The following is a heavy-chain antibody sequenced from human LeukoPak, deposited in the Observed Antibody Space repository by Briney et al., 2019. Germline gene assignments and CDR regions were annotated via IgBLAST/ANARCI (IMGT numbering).Heavy chain of an antibody. Sequence: SETLSLTCTVSGGSISSYCWSWIRQPPGKGLEWIGYIYYSGSPNYNPSLKSRVTISVDTSKNQFSLKLSSVTAADTAVYYCARAGLSEGDFDSWGQGTLVTVSS. D-gene: IGHD3-16*01. V-gene: IGHV4-59*01. CDR2: IYYSGSP. J-gene: IGHJ4*02. CDR3: ARAGLSEGDFDS. CDR1: GGSISSYC.